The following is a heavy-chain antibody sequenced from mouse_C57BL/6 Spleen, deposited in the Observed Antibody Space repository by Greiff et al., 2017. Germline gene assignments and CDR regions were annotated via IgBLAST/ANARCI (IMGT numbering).Heavy chain of an antibody. CDR3: ARREVGGYDGYYAMDY. D-gene: IGHD2-2*01. Sequence: VQLQQSGAELVKPGASVKLSCKASGYTFTEYTIHWVKQRSGQGLEWIGWFYPGSGSIKYNEKFKDKATLTADKSSSTVYMELSRLTSEDSAVYFCARREVGGYDGYYAMDYWGQGTSVTVSS. J-gene: IGHJ4*01. CDR1: GYTFTEYT. V-gene: IGHV1-62-2*01. CDR2: FYPGSGSI.